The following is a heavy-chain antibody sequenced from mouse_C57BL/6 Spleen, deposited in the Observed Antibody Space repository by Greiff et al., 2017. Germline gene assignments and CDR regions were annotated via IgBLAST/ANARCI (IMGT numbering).Heavy chain of an antibody. CDR3: ARIGGYGSSYDY. CDR1: GYTFTDYY. Sequence: EVQLQQSGPELVKPGASVKISCKASGYTFTDYYMNWVKQSHGKSLEWIGDINPNNGGTSYNQKFKGKATLTVDKSSSTAYMELRSLTSEDSAVYYCARIGGYGSSYDYWGQGTTLTVSS. CDR2: INPNNGGT. V-gene: IGHV1-26*01. D-gene: IGHD1-1*01. J-gene: IGHJ2*01.